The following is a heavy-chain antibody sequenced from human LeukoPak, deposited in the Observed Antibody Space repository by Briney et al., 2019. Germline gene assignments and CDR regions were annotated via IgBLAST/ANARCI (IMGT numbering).Heavy chain of an antibody. Sequence: GGSLRLSCAASGFTFSNFWMHWVRQAPGKGLVWVSRINTDGSSTTYADSVKGRFTISRDNAKNTLYLQMNSLRAEDTAVYYCARDAAYCGGDCYLFDPWGQGTLVTVSS. V-gene: IGHV3-74*03. J-gene: IGHJ5*02. CDR3: ARDAAYCGGDCYLFDP. D-gene: IGHD2-21*01. CDR2: INTDGSST. CDR1: GFTFSNFW.